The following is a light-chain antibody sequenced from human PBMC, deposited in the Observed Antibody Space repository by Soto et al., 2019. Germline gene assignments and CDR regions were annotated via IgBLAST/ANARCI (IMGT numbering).Light chain of an antibody. V-gene: IGKV1-39*01. CDR1: QNIIGY. J-gene: IGKJ1*01. CDR2: AAS. Sequence: DIQMTQSPSSLSASVGDRVTITCRASQNIIGYLNWYQQKPGKAPKLLIHAASSLQSGVPSRFSGSGSGTDFTLTISSLQPEDFATYYCQQSHSTPRTFGQGTKVDIK. CDR3: QQSHSTPRT.